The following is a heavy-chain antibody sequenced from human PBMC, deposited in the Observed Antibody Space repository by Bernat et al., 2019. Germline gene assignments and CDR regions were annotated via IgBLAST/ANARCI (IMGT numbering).Heavy chain of an antibody. V-gene: IGHV3-74*01. J-gene: IGHJ4*02. CDR1: GFTFSSYW. Sequence: EVQLVESGGGLVQPGGSLRLSCAASGFTFSSYWMHWVRQAPGKGLGGVSRIISDGSSTSYADSVKGRFTISRDNAKNTLYLQMNSLRAEDTAVYYCARRYSYGSAAFDYWGQGTLVTVSS. CDR3: ARRYSYGSAAFDY. CDR2: IISDGSST. D-gene: IGHD5-18*01.